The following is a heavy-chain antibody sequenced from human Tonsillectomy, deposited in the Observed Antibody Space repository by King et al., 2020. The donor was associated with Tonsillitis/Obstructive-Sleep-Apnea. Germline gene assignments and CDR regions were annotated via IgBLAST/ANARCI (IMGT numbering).Heavy chain of an antibody. CDR1: GFTFSSYG. V-gene: IGHV3-30*18. CDR2: ISYDGINK. J-gene: IGHJ4*02. D-gene: IGHD5-24*01. CDR3: AKDDEWLHLSARGLVDY. Sequence: GQLVQSGGGVVQPGRSLRLSCAASGFTFSSYGMHWVRQAPGKGLEWVAVISYDGINKYYADSVKGRFTISRDNSKNTLYLQMNSLRAEDTAVYYCAKDDEWLHLSARGLVDYWGQGTLVTVSS.